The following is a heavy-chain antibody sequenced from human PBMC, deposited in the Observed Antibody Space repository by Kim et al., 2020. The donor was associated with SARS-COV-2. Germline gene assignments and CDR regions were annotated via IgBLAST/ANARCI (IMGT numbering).Heavy chain of an antibody. D-gene: IGHD5-18*01. CDR1: GFTFSSYG. Sequence: GGSLRLSCAASGFTFSSYGMHWVRQAPGKGLEWVAVIWYDGSNKYYADSVKGRFTISRDNSKNTLYLQMNSLRAEDTAVYYCAKSLSIQLWAGVGYWGQGTLVTVSS. CDR2: IWYDGSNK. J-gene: IGHJ4*02. V-gene: IGHV3-33*06. CDR3: AKSLSIQLWAGVGY.